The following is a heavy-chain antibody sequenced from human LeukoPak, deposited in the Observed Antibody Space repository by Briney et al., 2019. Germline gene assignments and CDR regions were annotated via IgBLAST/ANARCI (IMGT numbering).Heavy chain of an antibody. D-gene: IGHD4-11*01. CDR3: ARWGYYSNYGY. V-gene: IGHV3-64*01. J-gene: IGHJ4*02. Sequence: TSETLSLTCTVSGGSISSSSYFWGWVRQAPGKGLEYVSAISSNGGSTYYANSVKGRFTISRDNSKNTLYLQMGSLRAEDMAVYYCARWGYYSNYGYWGQGTLVTVSS. CDR1: GGSISSSSYF. CDR2: ISSNGGST.